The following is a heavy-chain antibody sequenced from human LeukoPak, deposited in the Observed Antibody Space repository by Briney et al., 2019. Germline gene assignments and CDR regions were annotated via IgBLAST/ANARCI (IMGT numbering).Heavy chain of an antibody. CDR1: GGSISSYY. CDR3: ARPPNPYNWFDP. V-gene: IGHV4-38-2*02. Sequence: KPSETLSLTCTVSGGSISSYYWGWIRQPPGKGLEWIGSIYHSGSTYYNPSLKSRVTILLDTSKNQFSLKLSSVTAADTAVYYCARPPNPYNWFDPWGQGTLVTVSS. J-gene: IGHJ5*02. CDR2: IYHSGST.